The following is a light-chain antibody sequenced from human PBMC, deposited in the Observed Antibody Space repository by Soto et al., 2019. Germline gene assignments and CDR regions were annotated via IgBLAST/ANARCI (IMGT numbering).Light chain of an antibody. V-gene: IGLV1-47*01. Sequence: QTVVTQPPSASGTPGQRVTISCSGSSSNIGSNYVYWYHQLPGTAPKLLIYRHNQRPSGVPDRFSGSKSGTSASLAISGLRSEDEADYYCSSYTSSSIWVFGGGTKLTVL. CDR1: SSNIGSNY. CDR2: RHN. CDR3: SSYTSSSIWV. J-gene: IGLJ3*02.